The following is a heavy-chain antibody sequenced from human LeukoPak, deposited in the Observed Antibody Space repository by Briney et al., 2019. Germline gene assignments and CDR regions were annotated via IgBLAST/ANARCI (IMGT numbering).Heavy chain of an antibody. J-gene: IGHJ4*02. CDR1: GFAFSTYG. Sequence: GGSLRLSCAASGFAFSTYGMHWVRQAPGKGLELVAFIRYDGSNKYYADSVKGRFTISRDNSKNTLYLQMNSLRAEDTAVYYCAKDLNYSDSSGYYGLWNWGQGTLVTVSS. V-gene: IGHV3-30*02. CDR2: IRYDGSNK. CDR3: AKDLNYSDSSGYYGLWN. D-gene: IGHD3-22*01.